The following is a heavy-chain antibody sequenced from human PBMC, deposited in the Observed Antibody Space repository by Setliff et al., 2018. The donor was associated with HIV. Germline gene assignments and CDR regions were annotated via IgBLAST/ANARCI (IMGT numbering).Heavy chain of an antibody. D-gene: IGHD3-22*01. V-gene: IGHV3-21*04. J-gene: IGHJ4*02. CDR1: GLTLGDYG. Sequence: GGSLRLSCAASGLTLGDYGMVWVRQAPGKGLEWVSSISPSSVYLNFADSVKGRFTLSRDTSKNTLFLQMNNLRAEDTAIYYCAKGLDYVDSSGYSYFRLWGQGTQVTVSS. CDR3: AKGLDYVDSSGYSYFRL. CDR2: ISPSSVYL.